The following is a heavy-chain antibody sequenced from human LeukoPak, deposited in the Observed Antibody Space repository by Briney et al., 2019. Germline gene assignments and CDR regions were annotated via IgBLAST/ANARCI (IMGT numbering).Heavy chain of an antibody. J-gene: IGHJ4*02. D-gene: IGHD2-2*01. CDR2: IYTSGST. Sequence: SQTLSLTCTVSGGSNSSGSYYWSWIRQPAGKGLEWIGRIYTSGSTNYNPSLKSRVTISVDTSKNQFSLKLSSVTAADTAVYYCARASLIKVVPAAPGYYFDYWGQGTLVTVFS. CDR1: GGSNSSGSYY. V-gene: IGHV4-61*02. CDR3: ARASLIKVVPAAPGYYFDY.